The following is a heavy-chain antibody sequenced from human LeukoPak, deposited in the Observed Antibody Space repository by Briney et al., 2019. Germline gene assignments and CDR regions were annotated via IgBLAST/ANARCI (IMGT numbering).Heavy chain of an antibody. D-gene: IGHD3-10*01. CDR1: GGSFSGYY. CDR2: INHSGST. CDR3: ARRVGSGSYYSSLYYYYYMDV. J-gene: IGHJ6*03. Sequence: SETLSLTCAVYGGSFSGYYWSWIRQPPGKGLEWIGEINHSGSTNYNPSLKSRVTISVDTSKNQFSLKLSSVTAADTAVYYCARRVGSGSYYSSLYYYYYMDVWGKGTTVTISS. V-gene: IGHV4-34*01.